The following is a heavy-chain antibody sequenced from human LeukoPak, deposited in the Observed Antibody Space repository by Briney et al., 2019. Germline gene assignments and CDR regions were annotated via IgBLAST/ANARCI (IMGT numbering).Heavy chain of an antibody. CDR1: GYTFTSYY. CDR2: INPSGGST. D-gene: IGHD3-22*01. J-gene: IGHJ4*02. V-gene: IGHV1-46*01. Sequence: ASVKVSCKASGYTFTSYYMHWVRQAPGQGLEWMGIINPSGGSTSYAQKFQGRVTMTRDMSTSTVYMELSSLRSEDTAVYYCARVGLVYYDSSGSDYWGQGTLVTVSS. CDR3: ARVGLVYYDSSGSDY.